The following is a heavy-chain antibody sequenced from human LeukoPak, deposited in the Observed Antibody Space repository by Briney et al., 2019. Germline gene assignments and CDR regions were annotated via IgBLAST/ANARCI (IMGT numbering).Heavy chain of an antibody. CDR2: IYTSGST. V-gene: IGHV4-61*02. CDR1: GGSISSGSYY. Sequence: PSQTLSLTCTVSGGSISSGSYYGSWIRQPGGEGLEWIGRIYTSGSTNYNPSLKSRVTISVDTSKNQFSLKLSSVTAADTAVYYCARDSDYWGQGTLVTVSS. J-gene: IGHJ4*02. CDR3: ARDSDY.